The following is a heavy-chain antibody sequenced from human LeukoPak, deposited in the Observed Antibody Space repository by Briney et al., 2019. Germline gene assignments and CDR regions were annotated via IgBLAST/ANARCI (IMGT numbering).Heavy chain of an antibody. J-gene: IGHJ4*02. V-gene: IGHV3-7*03. CDR2: IKEDGSER. Sequence: GESLRLSCEGSAFIFSGHWMNWVRQTPGKGLEWVASIKEDGSERQYVDSVKGRFSISRDNTKGSLFLQLNSLRSEDTAVYYCARASRQIAVAGSEQYYFDYWGQGTLVTVSS. CDR3: ARASRQIAVAGSEQYYFDY. D-gene: IGHD6-19*01. CDR1: AFIFSGHW.